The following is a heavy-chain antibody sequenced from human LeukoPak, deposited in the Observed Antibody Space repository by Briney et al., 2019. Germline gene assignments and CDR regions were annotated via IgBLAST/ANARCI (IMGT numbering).Heavy chain of an antibody. J-gene: IGHJ3*02. Sequence: GGSLRLSWTGSGFTFSDYILDWVRQAPGEGLEWLGRIRRGANGYTTEYAASVICRITISRDDSKNSLYLHMSSLRIEDTAVYHCSRDGAAGDNSAFDIWGQGTMVTVSS. V-gene: IGHV3-72*01. D-gene: IGHD6-25*01. CDR3: SRDGAAGDNSAFDI. CDR1: GFTFSDYI. CDR2: IRRGANGYTT.